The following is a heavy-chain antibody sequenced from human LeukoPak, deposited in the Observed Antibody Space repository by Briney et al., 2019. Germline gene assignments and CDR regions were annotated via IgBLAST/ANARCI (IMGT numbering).Heavy chain of an antibody. V-gene: IGHV4-4*07. J-gene: IGHJ4*02. CDR2: IYTSGST. CDR1: GGPISSYY. Sequence: PSETLSLTCTVSGGPISSYYWSWIRQLAGKGLERIWRIYTSGSTNYNPSLKSRVTMSVDTSKNQFSLKLSSVTAADTAVYYCARKSGYHYFDYWGQGTLVTVSS. D-gene: IGHD3-22*01. CDR3: ARKSGYHYFDY.